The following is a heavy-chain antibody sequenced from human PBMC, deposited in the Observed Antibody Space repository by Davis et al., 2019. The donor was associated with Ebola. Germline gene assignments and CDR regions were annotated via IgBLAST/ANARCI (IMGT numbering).Heavy chain of an antibody. Sequence: PGGSLRLSCAASGFTFSTYSMSWVRQAPGKGLEWVSSISSDSDYIYYADSVKGRFTISRDNSKNTLHLQMNSLRVEDTAVYFCAREPTGNYYYFYGMDVWGKGTTVSVSS. CDR1: GFTFSTYS. J-gene: IGHJ6*04. CDR2: ISSDSDYI. V-gene: IGHV3-21*04. D-gene: IGHD1-14*01. CDR3: AREPTGNYYYFYGMDV.